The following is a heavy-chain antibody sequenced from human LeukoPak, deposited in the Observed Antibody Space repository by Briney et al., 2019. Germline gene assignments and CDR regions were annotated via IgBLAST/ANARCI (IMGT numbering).Heavy chain of an antibody. Sequence: GESLKISCKGSGYSFTNYWIGWVRQMPGKGLEWMGIIYPGDSDTRYSPSFQGQVTITADKSISTAYLQWSSLKASDTAMYYCARLLRNIAAAVYYFDYWGQGTLVTVSS. V-gene: IGHV5-51*01. J-gene: IGHJ4*02. CDR2: IYPGDSDT. CDR1: GYSFTNYW. D-gene: IGHD6-13*01. CDR3: ARLLRNIAAAVYYFDY.